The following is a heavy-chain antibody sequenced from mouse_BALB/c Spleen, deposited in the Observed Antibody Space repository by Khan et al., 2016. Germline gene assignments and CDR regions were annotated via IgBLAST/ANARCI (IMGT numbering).Heavy chain of an antibody. CDR2: IDPANGNT. CDR1: GFNIKDTY. J-gene: IGHJ3*01. CDR3: ASAPYDYDVAFAY. V-gene: IGHV14-3*02. Sequence: VQLQQSGAELVKPGASVKLSCTASGFNIKDTYMHWVKQRPEQGLEWIGRIDPANGNTKYDPKFQGKATITADTSSNTAYLQLSSLTSEDTAVYYCASAPYDYDVAFAYGGQGTLVTVSA. D-gene: IGHD2-4*01.